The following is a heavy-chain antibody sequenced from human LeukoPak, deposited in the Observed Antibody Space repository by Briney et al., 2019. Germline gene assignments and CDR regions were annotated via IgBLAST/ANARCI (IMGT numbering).Heavy chain of an antibody. CDR1: GGSISSSSYY. CDR3: ARDTLEYSSSLGWFDP. V-gene: IGHV4-39*02. Sequence: SETLSLTCTVSGGSISSSSYYWGWIRQPPGKGLEWIGSIYYSGSTYYNPSLKSRVTISVDTSKNQFSLKLSSVTAADTAVYYCARDTLEYSSSLGWFDPWGQGTLVTVSS. J-gene: IGHJ5*02. CDR2: IYYSGST. D-gene: IGHD6-6*01.